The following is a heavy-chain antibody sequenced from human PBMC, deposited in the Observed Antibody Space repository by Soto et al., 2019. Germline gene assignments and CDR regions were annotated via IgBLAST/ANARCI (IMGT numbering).Heavy chain of an antibody. J-gene: IGHJ4*02. CDR1: GFTFGSYA. Sequence: PGGSLRLSCSASGFTFGSYAMSWVRQAPCKGLEWVSAISCSGGSTYYADSVKGRFTISRDNSKNTLYLQMNSLRAEDTAVYYCAKDGYDFWSGYYTGYFDYWGQGTLVTVSS. D-gene: IGHD3-3*01. CDR2: ISCSGGST. V-gene: IGHV3-23*01. CDR3: AKDGYDFWSGYYTGYFDY.